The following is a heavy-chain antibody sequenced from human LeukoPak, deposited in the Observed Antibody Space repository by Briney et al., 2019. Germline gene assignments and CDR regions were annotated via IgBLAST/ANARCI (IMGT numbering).Heavy chain of an antibody. V-gene: IGHV3-74*01. D-gene: IGHD2-2*02. CDR3: ARPAAIHGAFDI. Sequence: GGSLRLSCAASGFTFSSYWMHWVRQAPGKGLVGVSRINSDGSSTSYADSVKGRFTISRENAKNTLYLQMNSLRAEDTAVYYCARPAAIHGAFDIWGQGTMVTISS. J-gene: IGHJ3*02. CDR1: GFTFSSYW. CDR2: INSDGSST.